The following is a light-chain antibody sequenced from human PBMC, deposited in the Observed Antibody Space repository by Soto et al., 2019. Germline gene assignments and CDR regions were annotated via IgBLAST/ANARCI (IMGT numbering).Light chain of an antibody. CDR1: QSISNW. V-gene: IGKV1-5*03. CDR3: QQYSIYPWT. J-gene: IGKJ1*01. Sequence: DIQMTQSPSTLSASVGDRVTITCRGSQSISNWLAWYQQKPGKAPKLLIYKASSLESGVPSRFSGSGSGTEFTLTISSLQPDDFATYYCQQYSIYPWTFGQGTKVEIK. CDR2: KAS.